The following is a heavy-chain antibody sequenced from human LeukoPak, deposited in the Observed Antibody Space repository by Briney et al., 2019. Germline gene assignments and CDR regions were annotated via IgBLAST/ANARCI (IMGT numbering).Heavy chain of an antibody. J-gene: IGHJ4*02. CDR2: IKQDGSAK. Sequence: PGGSLRLSCAASGFTFSDYWMTWVRLAPGKGLEWVANIKQDGSAKYYVDSVRGRFTISRDNAKNSLYLQMNSVRVEDTAVYYCARANGERCDSSGNGGVHFDYWGQGTLVTVSS. D-gene: IGHD3-22*01. V-gene: IGHV3-7*01. CDR3: ARANGERCDSSGNGGVHFDY. CDR1: GFTFSDYW.